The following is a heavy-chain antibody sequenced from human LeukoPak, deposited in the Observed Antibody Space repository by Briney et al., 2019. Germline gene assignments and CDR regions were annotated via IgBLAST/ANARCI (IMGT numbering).Heavy chain of an antibody. Sequence: PSGTLSLTCAVSGDSISSTNWWTWVRQPPGKGLEWIGEIHHSGTTNCNSSLKSRVTISVDKSKNQFSLNLSSVTAADAAVYYCARAAPELMSQDHWGQGTLVTVSS. V-gene: IGHV4-4*02. J-gene: IGHJ4*02. CDR2: IHHSGTT. CDR1: GDSISSTNW. D-gene: IGHD3-10*01. CDR3: ARAAPELMSQDH.